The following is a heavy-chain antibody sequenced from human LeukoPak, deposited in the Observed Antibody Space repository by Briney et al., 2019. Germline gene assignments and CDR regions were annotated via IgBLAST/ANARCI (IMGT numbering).Heavy chain of an antibody. CDR1: GFSFSGYG. CDR2: IRYDGSNE. J-gene: IGHJ6*03. V-gene: IGHV3-30*02. Sequence: GGPLRLSCAASGFSFSGYGMHWVRQAPGKGLGWVAFIRYDGSNEYYADSVKGRFTISRDKSKNTLSLQMNGLRVEDTAVYYCAKVMPPGRIRFYYYYMDVWGKGTTVTVSS. CDR3: AKVMPPGRIRFYYYYMDV. D-gene: IGHD3-16*01.